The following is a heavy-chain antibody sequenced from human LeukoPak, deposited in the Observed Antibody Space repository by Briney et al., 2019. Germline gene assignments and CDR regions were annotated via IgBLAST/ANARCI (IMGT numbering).Heavy chain of an antibody. V-gene: IGHV1-58*02. J-gene: IGHJ4*02. CDR1: GFTFTSSA. D-gene: IGHD3-22*01. Sequence: SVEVSCKAPGFTFTSSAMQWVRQARGQRLEWIGWIVVGSGNTNYAQKFQERVTITRDMSTSTAYMELSSLRSEDTAVYYCAADVNYYDSSGSSGFFDYWGQGTLVTVSS. CDR3: AADVNYYDSSGSSGFFDY. CDR2: IVVGSGNT.